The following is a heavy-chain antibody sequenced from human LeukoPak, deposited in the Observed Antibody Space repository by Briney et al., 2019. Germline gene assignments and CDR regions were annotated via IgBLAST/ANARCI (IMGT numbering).Heavy chain of an antibody. Sequence: GSLRLSCAASGFTFSSYSMNWVRQAPGKGLEWVSSISSSSSYIYYADSVKGRFTISRDNAKNSLYLQMNSLRAEDTAVYYCARGGIVVVPAAMVEYYYYYMDVWGKGTTVTVSS. CDR1: GFTFSSYS. D-gene: IGHD2-2*01. CDR3: ARGGIVVVPAAMVEYYYYYMDV. V-gene: IGHV3-21*01. J-gene: IGHJ6*03. CDR2: ISSSSSYI.